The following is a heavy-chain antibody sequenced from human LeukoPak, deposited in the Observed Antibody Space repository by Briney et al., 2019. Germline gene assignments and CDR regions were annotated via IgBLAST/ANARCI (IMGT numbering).Heavy chain of an antibody. Sequence: GGSLRLSCAASGFTFSSYDMSWVRQAPGKGLEWVSAISGSGGSTYYADSVKGRFTISRDNSKNTLYLQMNSLRAEDTAVYYCAKETDSGYDLSLFWDYWGQGTLVTVSS. CDR3: AKETDSGYDLSLFWDY. D-gene: IGHD5-12*01. CDR1: GFTFSSYD. J-gene: IGHJ4*02. CDR2: ISGSGGST. V-gene: IGHV3-23*01.